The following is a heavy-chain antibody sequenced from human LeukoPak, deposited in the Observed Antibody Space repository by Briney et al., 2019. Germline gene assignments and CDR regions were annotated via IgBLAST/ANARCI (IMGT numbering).Heavy chain of an antibody. Sequence: PSETLSLTCTVSGASIGNYYWSWIRQPAGKGLEWIGRTHTSGSANYNPSLKSRVTMSVDTSKNQLSLKLTSVTAADTAVYCCARGRWKTGMDSPYYFDFWGQGTLVTVSS. CDR2: THTSGSA. J-gene: IGHJ4*02. V-gene: IGHV4-4*07. D-gene: IGHD2-2*03. CDR3: ARGRWKTGMDSPYYFDF. CDR1: GASIGNYY.